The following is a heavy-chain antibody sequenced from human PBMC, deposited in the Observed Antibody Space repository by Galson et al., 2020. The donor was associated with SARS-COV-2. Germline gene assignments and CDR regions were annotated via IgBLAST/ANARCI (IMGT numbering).Heavy chain of an antibody. Sequence: GGSLRLSCAASGFTFSTYAMSWVRQAPGRGLEWVSAISGAGGSTHYADSVKGRFTISRDNSKNTLYLEMSRLRAEDTALYYCAKLATSTSRYFYYYALDVWGHGTTVTVSS. V-gene: IGHV3-23*01. CDR1: GFTFSTYA. J-gene: IGHJ6*02. CDR3: AKLATSTSRYFYYYALDV. D-gene: IGHD2-2*01. CDR2: ISGAGGST.